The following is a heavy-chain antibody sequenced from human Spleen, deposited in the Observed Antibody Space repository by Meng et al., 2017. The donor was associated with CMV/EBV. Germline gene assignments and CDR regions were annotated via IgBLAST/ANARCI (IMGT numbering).Heavy chain of an antibody. CDR2: TYYRSKWYN. V-gene: IGHV6-1*01. CDR3: AREYYYDSKVNWFDP. Sequence: SETLSLTCAISGDSVSNNSTAWGWIRQSPSRGLEWLGRTYYRSKWYNDYAVSVKSRITINPDTSKNQFSLQLNSVTPEDTAVYYCAREYYYDSKVNWFDPWGQGTLVTVSS. D-gene: IGHD3-22*01. J-gene: IGHJ5*02. CDR1: GDSVSNNSTA.